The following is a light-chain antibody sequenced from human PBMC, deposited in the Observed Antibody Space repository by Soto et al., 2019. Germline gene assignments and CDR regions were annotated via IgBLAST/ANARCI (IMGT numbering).Light chain of an antibody. CDR1: SSDVGGYKY. CDR3: CSYAGRYTSV. V-gene: IGLV2-14*01. CDR2: EVS. Sequence: QSALTQPASVSGSPGQSITISCTGTSSDVGGYKYVSWYQQHPDKAPKLIIFEVSNRPSGISSRFSGSKSGNTASLTISGLQAEDEADYYCCSYAGRYTSVFGGGTKLTVL. J-gene: IGLJ2*01.